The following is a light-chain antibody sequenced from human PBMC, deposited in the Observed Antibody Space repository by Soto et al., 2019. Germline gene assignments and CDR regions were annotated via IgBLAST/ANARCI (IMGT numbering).Light chain of an antibody. J-gene: IGKJ5*01. CDR1: QDISNY. Sequence: DIQMTQSPSSLSASVGDRVTITCQASQDISNYLNWYQQKPGKAPKLLIYDASNLETGVPSRFSGSGSGTDFTFTISCLHPAAIATYYCQQYDILPITVRQGTVRQIK. CDR2: DAS. CDR3: QQYDILPIT. V-gene: IGKV1-33*01.